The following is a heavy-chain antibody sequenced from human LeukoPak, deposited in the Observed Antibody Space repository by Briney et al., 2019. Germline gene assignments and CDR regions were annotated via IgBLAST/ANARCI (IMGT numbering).Heavy chain of an antibody. D-gene: IGHD3-10*01. J-gene: IGHJ4*02. CDR3: AKDISRSSSDYCFDY. CDR2: ISNDGRDK. CDR1: GFTFRSYA. Sequence: GGSLRLSCAASGFTFRSYAMHWVRQAPGKGLEWVAVISNDGRDKHYAESVKGRFTISRDNSKNTLDLQMNSLRAEDTAVYYCAKDISRSSSDYCFDYWGQGTLVTVSS. V-gene: IGHV3-30*18.